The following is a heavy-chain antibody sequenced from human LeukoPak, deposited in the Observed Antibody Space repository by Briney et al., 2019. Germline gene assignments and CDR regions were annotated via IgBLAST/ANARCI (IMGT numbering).Heavy chain of an antibody. V-gene: IGHV5-51*01. CDR1: GYSFTSYW. D-gene: IGHD6-6*01. Sequence: GEPLKISCKGSGYSFTSYWIGWVRQMPGKGLGWMGIIYPGDSDTGYSPSFQGQVTISADKSISTAYLQWSSLKASDTAMYYCARSPRPPTAARPSSSFWFDPWGQGTQVTVSS. CDR2: IYPGDSDT. J-gene: IGHJ5*02. CDR3: ARSPRPPTAARPSSSFWFDP.